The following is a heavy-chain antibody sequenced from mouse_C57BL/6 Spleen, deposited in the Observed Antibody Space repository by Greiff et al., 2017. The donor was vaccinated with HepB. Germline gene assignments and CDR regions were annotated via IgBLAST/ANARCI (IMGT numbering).Heavy chain of an antibody. CDR1: GFTFSDYY. D-gene: IGHD2-4*01. Sequence: EVKLVESEGGLVQPGSSMKLSCTASGFTFSDYYMAWVRQVPEKGLEWVANINYDGSSTYYLDSLKSRFIISRDNAKNILYLQMSSLKSEDTATYYCARGDYGGYFDVWGTGTTVTVSS. CDR3: ARGDYGGYFDV. V-gene: IGHV5-16*01. J-gene: IGHJ1*03. CDR2: INYDGSST.